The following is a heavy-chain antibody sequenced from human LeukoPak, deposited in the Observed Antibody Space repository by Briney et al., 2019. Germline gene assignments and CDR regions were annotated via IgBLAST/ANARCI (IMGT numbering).Heavy chain of an antibody. CDR2: INHSGST. D-gene: IGHD2-2*01. V-gene: IGHV4-34*01. Sequence: PSETLSLTCAVYGGSFSGYYWSWIRQPPGKGLEWIGEINHSGSTNHNPSLKSRVTISVDTSKNQFSLKLSSVTAADTAVYYCARGLIVVVPAASYYYYGMDVWGKGTTVTVSS. J-gene: IGHJ6*04. CDR3: ARGLIVVVPAASYYYYGMDV. CDR1: GGSFSGYY.